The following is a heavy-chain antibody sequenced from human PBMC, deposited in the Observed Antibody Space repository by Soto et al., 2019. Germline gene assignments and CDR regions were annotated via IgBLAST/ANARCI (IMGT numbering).Heavy chain of an antibody. D-gene: IGHD4-4*01. J-gene: IGHJ6*02. CDR2: INPSGGST. CDR3: ASGYSNYVYYYYYGMDV. Sequence: ASVKVSCKASGYTFTSYYMHWLRQAPGQGLEWMGIINPSGGSTSYAQKFQGRVTMTRDTSTSTVYMELSSLRSEDTAVYYCASGYSNYVYYYYYGMDVWGQGTTVTVSS. CDR1: GYTFTSYY. V-gene: IGHV1-46*01.